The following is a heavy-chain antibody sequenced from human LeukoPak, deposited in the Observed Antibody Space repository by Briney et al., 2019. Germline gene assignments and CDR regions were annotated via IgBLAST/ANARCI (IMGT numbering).Heavy chain of an antibody. CDR2: IKTKTHGGTT. V-gene: IGHV3-15*01. CDR1: VFAFRNAW. J-gene: IGHJ6*02. CDR3: TTDPFDYGDYYYDIDV. D-gene: IGHD3-16*01. Sequence: GGSLRLSCRASVFAFRNAWMNWVRQAPGKGLEWVGRIKTKTHGGTTDYAAPVKGRFTISRDDSENILYLQMNSLKTEDIAIYYCTTDPFDYGDYYYDIDVWGQGTAVTVSS.